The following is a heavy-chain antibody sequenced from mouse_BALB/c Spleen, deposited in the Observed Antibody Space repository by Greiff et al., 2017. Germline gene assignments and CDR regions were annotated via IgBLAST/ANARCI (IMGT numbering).Heavy chain of an antibody. J-gene: IGHJ4*01. CDR2: INPSNGRT. Sequence: QVQLQQPGAELVKPGASVKLSCKASGYTFTSYWMHWVKQRPGQGLEWIGEINPSNGRTNYNEKFKSKATLTVDKSSSTAYMQLSSLTSEDSAVYYCARGPTATSGAMDYWGQGTSVTVSS. CDR3: ARGPTATSGAMDY. CDR1: GYTFTSYW. D-gene: IGHD1-2*01. V-gene: IGHV1S81*02.